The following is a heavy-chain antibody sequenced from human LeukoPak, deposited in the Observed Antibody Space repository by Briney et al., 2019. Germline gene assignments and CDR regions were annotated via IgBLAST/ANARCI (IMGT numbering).Heavy chain of an antibody. Sequence: SVKLSCKASGGTFSSYAISWVQQAPGQGLELMGGIIPIFGTANYAQKFQGRVTIIADKSTRTAYMELSSLRSEDTAVYYCARDENRYDYFDYFDYWGQGTLVTVSS. J-gene: IGHJ4*02. CDR2: IIPIFGTA. CDR3: ARDENRYDYFDYFDY. CDR1: GGTFSSYA. D-gene: IGHD5-12*01. V-gene: IGHV1-69*06.